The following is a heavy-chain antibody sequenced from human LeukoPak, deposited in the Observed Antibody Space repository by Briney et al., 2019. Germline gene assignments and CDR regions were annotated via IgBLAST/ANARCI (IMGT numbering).Heavy chain of an antibody. V-gene: IGHV4-39*01. CDR2: IYYSGST. D-gene: IGHD3-3*01. CDR1: GGSISSSSYY. J-gene: IGHJ4*02. CDR3: ARAPKITIFGGPSDY. Sequence: SETLSLTCTVSGGSISSSSYYWGWIRQPPGKGLEWIGSIYYSGSTYYNPSLKSRVTISVDTSKNQFSLKLSSVTAADTAVYYCARAPKITIFGGPSDYWGQGTLVTVSS.